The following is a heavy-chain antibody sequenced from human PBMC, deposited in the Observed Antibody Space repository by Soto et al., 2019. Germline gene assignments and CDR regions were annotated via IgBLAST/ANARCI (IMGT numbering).Heavy chain of an antibody. CDR1: GGTFSSYS. J-gene: IGHJ4*02. D-gene: IGHD3-10*01. V-gene: IGHV1-69*02. Sequence: QVQLVQSGAEVKKPGSSVKVSCKASGGTFSSYSFSWVRQAPGQGLEWMGRIIPFLTVPNYAQKFQGRVTITADESTSTAYMELSSLRSEDTAVYYCARAMHSYGSDPPAYWGQGTLVTVSS. CDR2: IIPFLTVP. CDR3: ARAMHSYGSDPPAY.